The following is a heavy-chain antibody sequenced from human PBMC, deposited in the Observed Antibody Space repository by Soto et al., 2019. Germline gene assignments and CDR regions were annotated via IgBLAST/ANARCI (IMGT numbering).Heavy chain of an antibody. CDR1: KFTVNAYY. D-gene: IGHD6-13*01. V-gene: IGHV3-11*03. CDR2: ISGDSRDT. Sequence: QVQLLESGGGLVKPGGSLRLSCAASKFTVNAYYMAWIRQAPGKGLDWISYISGDSRDTNYADSVEGRFTISRDNAKNSLYLQMNSLTVEDTAVYFCATGQQVRMADIWGQGTMVTVSS. J-gene: IGHJ3*02. CDR3: ATGQQVRMADI.